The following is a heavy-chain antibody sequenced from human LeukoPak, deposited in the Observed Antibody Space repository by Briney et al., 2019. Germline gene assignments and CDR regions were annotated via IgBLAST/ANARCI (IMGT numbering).Heavy chain of an antibody. V-gene: IGHV6-1*01. CDR1: GDSVSSNSTA. CDR2: TYYRSKWYN. J-gene: IGHJ4*02. D-gene: IGHD3-3*01. CDR3: ARSYDFWSGYPGAPFDY. Sequence: SRTLSLTCAISGDSVSSNSTAWIWLSQSPSRGLEWLRRTYYRSKWYNDYAVAVTIRITINTDTSNNQFSLQLNSVTPEDTAVYYCARSYDFWSGYPGAPFDYWGQGTLVTVSS.